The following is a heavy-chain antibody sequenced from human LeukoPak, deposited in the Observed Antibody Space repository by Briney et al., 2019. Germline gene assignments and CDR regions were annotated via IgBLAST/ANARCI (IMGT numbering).Heavy chain of an antibody. D-gene: IGHD1-1*01. Sequence: SETLSLTCTVSVGSKCSSYCILIRQPPGKGLEWIGYIYYSGSTNYNPSLKSRVTISVDTSKNQFALKLSSVTAADTAVYYGARLRGRTGTTDLFDPWGKGTLVTVSS. CDR1: VGSKCSSY. CDR2: IYYSGST. V-gene: IGHV4-59*01. J-gene: IGHJ5*02. CDR3: ARLRGRTGTTDLFDP.